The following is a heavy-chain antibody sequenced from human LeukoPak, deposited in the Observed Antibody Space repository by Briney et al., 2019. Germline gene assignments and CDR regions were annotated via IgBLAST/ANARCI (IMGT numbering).Heavy chain of an antibody. CDR1: GGTFSSYA. CDR2: IIPIFGTA. V-gene: IGHV1-69*13. Sequence: ASVKVSCKASGGTFSSYAISWVRQAPGQGLEWMGAIIPIFGTANYAQKFQGRVTITADESTSTAYMELGSLRSEDTAVYYCARDIKLFGTVTADEDYWGQGTLVTVSS. CDR3: ARDIKLFGTVTADEDY. D-gene: IGHD4-11*01. J-gene: IGHJ4*02.